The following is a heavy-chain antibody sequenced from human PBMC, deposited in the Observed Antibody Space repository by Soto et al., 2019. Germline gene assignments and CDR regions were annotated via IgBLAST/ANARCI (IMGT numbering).Heavy chain of an antibody. Sequence: EVQLLESGGGLVQPGGSLRLSCGGSGFTFNSYAMTWVRQAPGKGLEWVSAISGSGGTTYYANSVKGRFTISRDQSKETLYLQMNSRRAEDSAISYCAKDRHYGSGTYSDSYLDYWGQGTLVTVSS. CDR3: AKDRHYGSGTYSDSYLDY. D-gene: IGHD3-10*01. J-gene: IGHJ4*02. V-gene: IGHV3-23*01. CDR2: ISGSGGTT. CDR1: GFTFNSYA.